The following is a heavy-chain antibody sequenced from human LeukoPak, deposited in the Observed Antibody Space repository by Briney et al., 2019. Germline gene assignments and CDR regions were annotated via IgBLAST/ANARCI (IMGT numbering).Heavy chain of an antibody. CDR1: GFTFSSYS. Sequence: PGGSLRLSCAASGFTFSSYSMNWVRQAPGKGLEWVSYISSSSSTIHYADSVKGRFTISRDNAKNSLYLQMNSLRAEDTAVYYCARDLVAMVRGGTGMDVWGQGTTVTVSS. D-gene: IGHD3-10*01. CDR2: ISSSSSTI. J-gene: IGHJ6*02. V-gene: IGHV3-48*01. CDR3: ARDLVAMVRGGTGMDV.